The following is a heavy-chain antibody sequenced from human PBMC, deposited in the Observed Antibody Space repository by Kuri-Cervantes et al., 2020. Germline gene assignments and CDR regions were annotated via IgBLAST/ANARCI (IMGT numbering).Heavy chain of an antibody. D-gene: IGHD3-22*01. Sequence: ASVKVSCNASGYTFTSYGISWVRQAPGKGLEWMGWISAYNGNTNYAQKLQGRVTMTTDTSTSTAYMELRSLRSDDTAVYYCARDVEVGYDSRGYYVGVFDYWGQGTLVTVSS. CDR3: ARDVEVGYDSRGYYVGVFDY. CDR1: GYTFTSYG. V-gene: IGHV1-18*01. CDR2: ISAYNGNT. J-gene: IGHJ4*02.